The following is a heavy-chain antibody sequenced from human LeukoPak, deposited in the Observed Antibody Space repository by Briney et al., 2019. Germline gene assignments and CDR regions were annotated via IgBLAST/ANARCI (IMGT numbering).Heavy chain of an antibody. CDR3: ARSGETYYYGSGSLVYRFDY. CDR2: IYYSGST. D-gene: IGHD3-10*01. Sequence: PSETLSLTCTVSGGSISSYYWSWIRQPPGKGLEWIGYIYYSGSTNYNPSLKSRVTISVDTSKNQFSLKLSSVTAADTAVYYCARSGETYYYGSGSLVYRFDYWGQGTLVTVSS. CDR1: GGSISSYY. J-gene: IGHJ4*02. V-gene: IGHV4-59*01.